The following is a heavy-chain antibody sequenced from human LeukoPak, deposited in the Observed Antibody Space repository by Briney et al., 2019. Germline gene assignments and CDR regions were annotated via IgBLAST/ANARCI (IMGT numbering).Heavy chain of an antibody. V-gene: IGHV5-51*01. CDR2: IYPGDSDT. D-gene: IGHD6-19*01. CDR1: GYSFTSYW. Sequence: GESLKISCKGSGYSFTSYWIGWVRQMPGKGLEWMGIIYPGDSDTRYSPSFQGQVTISADKSISTAHLQWSSLKASDTAMYYCAREQWLVRDYYYMDVWGKGTTVTVSS. J-gene: IGHJ6*03. CDR3: AREQWLVRDYYYMDV.